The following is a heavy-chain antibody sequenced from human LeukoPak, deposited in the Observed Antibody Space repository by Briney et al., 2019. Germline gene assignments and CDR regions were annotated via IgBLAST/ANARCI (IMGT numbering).Heavy chain of an antibody. J-gene: IGHJ5*02. CDR3: AKDPPITFGGVIVIGDNWFDP. CDR1: GYSFTSHY. D-gene: IGHD3-16*02. CDR2: INPSGGST. Sequence: GASVKVSCTASGYSFTSHYMHWVRQAPGQGLEWMGIINPSGGSTSYAQKFQGRVTMTRDTSTSTVYMELSSLRSEDTAVYYCAKDPPITFGGVIVIGDNWFDPWGQGTLVTVSS. V-gene: IGHV1-46*01.